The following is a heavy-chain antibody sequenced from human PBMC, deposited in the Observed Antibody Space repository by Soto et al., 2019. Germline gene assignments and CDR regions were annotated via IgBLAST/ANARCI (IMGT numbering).Heavy chain of an antibody. Sequence: SVKGSCKASGGTFGGDAMSWVRQAPGQGLEWMGGIIPIFGTANYAQKFQGRVTITADESTSTAYMELSSLRSEDTAVYYCARVILHSIAAAGETTNYGMDVWGQGTTVTVSS. J-gene: IGHJ6*02. CDR3: ARVILHSIAAAGETTNYGMDV. D-gene: IGHD6-13*01. CDR2: IIPIFGTA. V-gene: IGHV1-69*13. CDR1: GGTFGGDA.